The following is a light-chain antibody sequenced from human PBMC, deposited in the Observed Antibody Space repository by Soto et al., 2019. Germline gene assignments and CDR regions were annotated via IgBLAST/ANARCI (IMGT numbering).Light chain of an antibody. CDR1: QSLLHSDGKTY. CDR2: EVS. J-gene: IGKJ1*01. CDR3: LQTKQLPLT. V-gene: IGKV2D-29*01. Sequence: EIVLTQTPLFLSVTPGQSASISCKSSQSLLHSDGKTYLYWYLQRPGQPPQLLMYEVSNRFSGVPERFSGSGSGTDFTLEISRVEAEDVGLYSCLQTKQLPLTFGHGTKVEVK.